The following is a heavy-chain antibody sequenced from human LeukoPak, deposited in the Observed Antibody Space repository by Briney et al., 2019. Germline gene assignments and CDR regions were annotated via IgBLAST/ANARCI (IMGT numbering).Heavy chain of an antibody. J-gene: IGHJ3*02. CDR1: GFTFRTFA. CDR3: TRDYYDSRGQIHAGAHAFDI. V-gene: IGHV3-33*01. D-gene: IGHD3-22*01. CDR2: IWYDGINK. Sequence: PGRSLRLSCAASGFTFRTFAMHWVRQAPGKGLEWVAIIWYDGINKYCADSVKGRFTISRDNSKNTPYLQMNSLRAEDTAVYYCTRDYYDSRGQIHAGAHAFDIWGQGTMVTVSS.